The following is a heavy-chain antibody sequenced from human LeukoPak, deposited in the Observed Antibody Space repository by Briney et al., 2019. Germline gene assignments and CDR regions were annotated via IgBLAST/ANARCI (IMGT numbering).Heavy chain of an antibody. Sequence: PGGSLRLSCAASGFTFSDYYMSWIRQAPGKGLEWVSYISSSGSTIYYADSVKGRFTISRDNAKNSLYLQMNSLRAEDTAVYYCARATPYCSSTSCPYYFDYWGQGTLVTVS. D-gene: IGHD2-2*01. V-gene: IGHV3-11*01. J-gene: IGHJ4*02. CDR2: ISSSGSTI. CDR1: GFTFSDYY. CDR3: ARATPYCSSTSCPYYFDY.